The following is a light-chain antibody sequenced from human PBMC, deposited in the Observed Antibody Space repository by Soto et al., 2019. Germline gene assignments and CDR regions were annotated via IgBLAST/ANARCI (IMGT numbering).Light chain of an antibody. CDR3: SSYTTSNTLLYV. Sequence: QSALTQPASVSGSPGQSITISFTGTSSDVGGYNSVSWYQQRSGKAPKLMIYEVSNRPSEVSNRLSGSKSGNTASLTISGLQAEDEADYYCSSYTTSNTLLYVFGTGTKVTVL. CDR1: SSDVGGYNS. CDR2: EVS. V-gene: IGLV2-14*03. J-gene: IGLJ1*01.